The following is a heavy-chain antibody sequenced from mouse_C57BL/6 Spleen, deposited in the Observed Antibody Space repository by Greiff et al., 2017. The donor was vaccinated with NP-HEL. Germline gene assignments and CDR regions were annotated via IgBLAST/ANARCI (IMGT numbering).Heavy chain of an antibody. CDR2: ISSGSSTI. V-gene: IGHV5-17*01. CDR3: ASLLYYYAMDY. D-gene: IGHD2-1*01. Sequence: EVQGVESGGGLVKPGGSLKLSCAASGFTFSDYGMHWVRQAPEKGLEWVAYISSGSSTIYYADTVKGRFTISRDNAKNTLFLQMTSLRSEDTAMYYCASLLYYYAMDYWGQGTSVTVSS. CDR1: GFTFSDYG. J-gene: IGHJ4*01.